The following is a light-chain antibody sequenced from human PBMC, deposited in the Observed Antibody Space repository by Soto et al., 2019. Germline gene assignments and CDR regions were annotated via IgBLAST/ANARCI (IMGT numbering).Light chain of an antibody. Sequence: VQVTQSPSSLSASVGDRVTITCRASQSISSYLNWYQQKPGKAPKLLIYAASSLQSGVPSRFSGSGSGTDFTLTISSLQPEDFATYYCQQSYSTRRTFGQGTKVDIK. CDR1: QSISSY. V-gene: IGKV1-39*01. CDR2: AAS. CDR3: QQSYSTRRT. J-gene: IGKJ1*01.